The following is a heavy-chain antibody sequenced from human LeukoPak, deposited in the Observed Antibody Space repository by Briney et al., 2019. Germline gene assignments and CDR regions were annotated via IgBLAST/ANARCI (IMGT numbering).Heavy chain of an antibody. CDR3: ARGLEPLAANTFAY. D-gene: IGHD1-14*01. Sequence: PAGSLRLSCAASGFTVITNDMTWVRQAPGKGLEWVSVLYSDGNTKYADSVQGRFTISRDNSKNTLYLEMNSLSPDDTAVYYCARGLEPLAANTFAYLGQGTLVTVSS. CDR1: GFTVITND. J-gene: IGHJ4*02. CDR2: LYSDGNT. V-gene: IGHV3-53*01.